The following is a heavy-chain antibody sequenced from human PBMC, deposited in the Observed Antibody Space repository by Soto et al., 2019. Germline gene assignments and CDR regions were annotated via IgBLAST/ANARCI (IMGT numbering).Heavy chain of an antibody. CDR2: INSDGSST. CDR3: ARAQVVAGTGGYY. V-gene: IGHV3-74*01. Sequence: GGSLRLSCAASGFTFTSYWMHWVRPAPGKGLVWVSRINSDGSSTSYADSVKGRFTISRDNAKNTLYLQMNSLRAEDTAVYYCARAQVVAGTGGYYWGQGALVTVSS. D-gene: IGHD6-19*01. CDR1: GFTFTSYW. J-gene: IGHJ4*02.